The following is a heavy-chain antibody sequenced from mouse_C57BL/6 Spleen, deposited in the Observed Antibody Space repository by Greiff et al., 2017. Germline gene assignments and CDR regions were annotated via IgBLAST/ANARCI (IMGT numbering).Heavy chain of an antibody. CDR1: GYTFTEYT. CDR2: FYPGSGSI. J-gene: IGHJ2*01. Sequence: VKLMESGAELVKPGASVKLSCKASGYTFTEYTIHWVKQRSGQGLEWIGWFYPGSGSIKYNEKFKDKATLTADKSSSTVYMELSRLISEDSAVYFCARHPYYYGSSYEDYFDYWGQGTTLTVSS. D-gene: IGHD1-1*01. CDR3: ARHPYYYGSSYEDYFDY. V-gene: IGHV1-62-2*01.